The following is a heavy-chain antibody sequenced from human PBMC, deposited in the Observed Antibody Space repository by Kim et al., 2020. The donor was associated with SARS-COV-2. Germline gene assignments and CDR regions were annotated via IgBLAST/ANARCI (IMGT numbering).Heavy chain of an antibody. CDR2: IWYDGSNK. CDR1: GFTFSSYG. D-gene: IGHD2-15*01. J-gene: IGHJ4*02. V-gene: IGHV3-33*01. CDR3: ARDLGVARWYYFDY. Sequence: GGSLRLSCAASGFTFSSYGMHWVRQAPGKGLEWVAVIWYDGSNKYYADSVKGRFTISRDNSKNTLYLQMNSLRAEDTAVYYCARDLGVARWYYFDYWGQGTLVTVSS.